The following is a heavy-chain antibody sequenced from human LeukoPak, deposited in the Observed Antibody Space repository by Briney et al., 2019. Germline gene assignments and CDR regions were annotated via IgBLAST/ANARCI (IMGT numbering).Heavy chain of an antibody. Sequence: GSVKVSCKASGYIFTSYNIYWVRQAPGQGLEWMGIINPSGGSTNYAQKFQGRVTMTRDMSTSTDYMELSSLRSEDTAIYYCARDNSVGDNAWWFDPWGQGTLVTVSS. V-gene: IGHV1-46*01. D-gene: IGHD1-26*01. J-gene: IGHJ5*02. CDR3: ARDNSVGDNAWWFDP. CDR2: INPSGGST. CDR1: GYIFTSYN.